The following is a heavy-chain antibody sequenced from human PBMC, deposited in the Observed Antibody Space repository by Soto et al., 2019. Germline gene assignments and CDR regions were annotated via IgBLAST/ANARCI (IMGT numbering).Heavy chain of an antibody. Sequence: QVQLQESGPGLVKPSETLSLTCTVSGAYMRNDYYYWSWVRQNPGKDLEWIGHMHHSGRTHYNPSLKIRVAISVDTSKNQFSLYLNSVTAADTAVYYCARWVEVSLDYFDSWGQGTPVTVSS. J-gene: IGHJ4*02. CDR2: MHHSGRT. V-gene: IGHV4-31*03. D-gene: IGHD2-15*01. CDR3: ARWVEVSLDYFDS. CDR1: GAYMRNDYYY.